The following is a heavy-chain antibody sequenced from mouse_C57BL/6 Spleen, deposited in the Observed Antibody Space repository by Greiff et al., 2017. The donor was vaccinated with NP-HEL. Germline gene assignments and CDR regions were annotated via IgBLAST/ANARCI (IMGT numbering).Heavy chain of an antibody. V-gene: IGHV3-6*01. Sequence: EVKLMESGPGLVKPSQSLSLTCSVTGYSITSGYYWNWIRQFPGDKLEWMGYISYDGSNNYNPSLKNRISITRDTSKNQFFLKLNSVTTEDTATYYCARENSNPYYFDYWGQGTTLTVSS. CDR3: ARENSNPYYFDY. J-gene: IGHJ2*01. CDR2: ISYDGSN. CDR1: GYSITSGYY. D-gene: IGHD2-5*01.